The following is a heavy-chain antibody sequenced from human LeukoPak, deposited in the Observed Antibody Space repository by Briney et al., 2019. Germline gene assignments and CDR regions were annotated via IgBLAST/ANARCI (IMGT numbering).Heavy chain of an antibody. J-gene: IGHJ5*02. Sequence: ASVKVSCKASGHTFTSYGISWVRQAPGQGLEWMGWISAYNGNTNYAQKLQGRVTMTTDTSTSTAYMELRSLRSDDTAVYYCARDRVDYGDYVTWGQGTLVTVSS. CDR1: GHTFTSYG. CDR2: ISAYNGNT. V-gene: IGHV1-18*01. CDR3: ARDRVDYGDYVT. D-gene: IGHD4-17*01.